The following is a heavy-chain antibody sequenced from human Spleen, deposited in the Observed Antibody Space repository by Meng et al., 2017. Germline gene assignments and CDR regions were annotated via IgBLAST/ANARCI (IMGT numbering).Heavy chain of an antibody. CDR2: INHSGST. D-gene: IGHD4-11*01. CDR3: ARGPTTMAHDFDY. Sequence: VQRHQWGARLLKPSGALSLTGVFSGGSFSDYYWSWIRQPPGKGLEWIGEINHSGSTNYNPSLESRATISVDTSQNNLSLKLSSVTAADSAVYYCARGPTTMAHDFDYWGQGTLVTVSS. J-gene: IGHJ4*02. CDR1: GGSFSDYY. V-gene: IGHV4-34*01.